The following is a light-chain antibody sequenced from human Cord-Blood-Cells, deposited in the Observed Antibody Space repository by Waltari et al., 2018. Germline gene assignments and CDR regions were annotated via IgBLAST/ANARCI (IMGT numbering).Light chain of an antibody. CDR1: ALPKQY. J-gene: IGLJ2*01. CDR3: QSADSSGTYVV. CDR2: KDS. V-gene: IGLV3-25*03. Sequence: SYELTQPPSVSVSPGQTVRITCSGDALPKQYAYWYQQKPGQAPVLVINKDSERPSGIPERFSGSSSGTTVTLTISGVQAEDEADYYCQSADSSGTYVVFGGGTKLTVL.